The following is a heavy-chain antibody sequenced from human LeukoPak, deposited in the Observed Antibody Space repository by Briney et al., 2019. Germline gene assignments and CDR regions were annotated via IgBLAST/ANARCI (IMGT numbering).Heavy chain of an antibody. J-gene: IGHJ4*02. CDR3: VRAYYFDY. V-gene: IGHV4-59*01. CDR1: GGSISSYY. Sequence: SETLSLTCTVSGGSISSYYWSWIRQPSGKGLEWIGDIYYSGSTNYNPSLKSRVTISVDTSTNQFSLKLTSVTAADTAVYYCVRAYYFDYWGQGTLVTVSS. CDR2: IYYSGST.